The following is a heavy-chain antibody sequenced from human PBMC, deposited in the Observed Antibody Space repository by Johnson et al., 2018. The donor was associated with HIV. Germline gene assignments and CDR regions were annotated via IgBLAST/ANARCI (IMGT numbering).Heavy chain of an antibody. CDR2: ISSDGSNK. CDR3: ARDGSQLADAFDI. J-gene: IGHJ3*02. D-gene: IGHD6-6*01. CDR1: GFTFSSYA. Sequence: QEKLVESGGGVVQPGRSLRLSCAASGFTFSSYAMHWVRQAPGKGLEWVAVISSDGSNKYYADSVKGRFTISRDNSKNTLYLQMNSLRAEDTAVYYCARDGSQLADAFDIWGQGTMVTVSS. V-gene: IGHV3-30*04.